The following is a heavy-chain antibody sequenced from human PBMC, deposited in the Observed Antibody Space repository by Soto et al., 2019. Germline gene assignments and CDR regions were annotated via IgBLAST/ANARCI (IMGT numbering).Heavy chain of an antibody. V-gene: IGHV1-69*13. Sequence: SVKVSCKASGGTFSSYAISWVRQAPGQGLEWMGGIIPIFGAANYAQKFQGRVTITADESTSTAYMELSSLRSEDTAVYYCARDRDTAMEPYYYYYYGMDVWGQGTTVTVSS. CDR1: GGTFSSYA. CDR3: ARDRDTAMEPYYYYYYGMDV. J-gene: IGHJ6*02. CDR2: IIPIFGAA. D-gene: IGHD5-18*01.